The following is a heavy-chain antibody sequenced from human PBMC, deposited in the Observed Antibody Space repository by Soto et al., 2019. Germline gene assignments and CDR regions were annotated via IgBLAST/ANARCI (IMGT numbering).Heavy chain of an antibody. V-gene: IGHV1-69*13. CDR1: GGTFSSYA. D-gene: IGHD6-13*01. Sequence: ASVKVSCKASGGTFSSYAISWVRQAPGQGLEWMGGIIPIFGTANYAQKFQGRVTITADESTSTAYMELSSLRSEDTAVYYCARDPIAAAGYDQYYYYGMDVWGQGTTVTVSS. J-gene: IGHJ6*02. CDR3: ARDPIAAAGYDQYYYYGMDV. CDR2: IIPIFGTA.